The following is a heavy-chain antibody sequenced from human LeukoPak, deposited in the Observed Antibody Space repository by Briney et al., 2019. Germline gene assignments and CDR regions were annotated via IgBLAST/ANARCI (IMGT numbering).Heavy chain of an antibody. J-gene: IGHJ4*02. V-gene: IGHV3-33*01. CDR3: ARDFYEQWLVRYYFDY. CDR1: GFTFSSYG. Sequence: RRSLRLSCAASGFTFSSYGMHWVRQAPGKGLEWVAVIWYDGSNKYYADSVKGRFTISRDNSKNTLYLQMNSLRAEDTAVYYCARDFYEQWLVRYYFDYWGQGTLVTVSS. D-gene: IGHD6-19*01. CDR2: IWYDGSNK.